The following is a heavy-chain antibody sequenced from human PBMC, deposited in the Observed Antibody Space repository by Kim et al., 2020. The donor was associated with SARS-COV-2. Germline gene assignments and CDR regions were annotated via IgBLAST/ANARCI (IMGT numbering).Heavy chain of an antibody. V-gene: IGHV3-33*08. Sequence: GGSLRLSCATSGFTFNTYGMHWVRQTPGKGLEWVAVIWHDGNIESYADSVKGRFTISRDNAKSTVYLQMDSLRAEDTAVYYCARDLYSSTFDCWGQGTLGTVSS. D-gene: IGHD6-13*01. J-gene: IGHJ4*02. CDR2: IWHDGNIE. CDR3: ARDLYSSTFDC. CDR1: GFTFNTYG.